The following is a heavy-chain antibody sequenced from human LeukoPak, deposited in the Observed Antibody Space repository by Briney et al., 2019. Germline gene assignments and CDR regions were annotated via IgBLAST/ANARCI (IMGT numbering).Heavy chain of an antibody. CDR1: GGSISSYY. Sequence: PSETLSLTCTVSGGSISSYYWSWIRQPPGKGLEWIGYIYYSGSTNYNPSLKSRVTISVDTSKSQFSLKLSSVTAADTAVYYCAAKSDSSSSEYWGQGTLVTVSS. J-gene: IGHJ4*02. CDR2: IYYSGST. V-gene: IGHV4-59*01. CDR3: AAKSDSSSSEY. D-gene: IGHD6-6*01.